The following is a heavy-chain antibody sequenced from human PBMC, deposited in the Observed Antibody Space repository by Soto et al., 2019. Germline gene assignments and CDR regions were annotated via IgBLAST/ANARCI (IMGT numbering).Heavy chain of an antibody. J-gene: IGHJ6*02. CDR2: IYYSGST. V-gene: IGHV4-39*01. CDR3: ARRLSSSWYPSYYYYGMDV. CDR1: GGSISSSSYY. D-gene: IGHD6-13*01. Sequence: SETLSLTCTVSGGSISSSSYYWGWIRQPPGKGLEWIGSIYYSGSTYYNPSLKSRVTISVDTSKNQFSLKLSSVTAADTAVYYCARRLSSSWYPSYYYYGMDVWGQGTTVTVSS.